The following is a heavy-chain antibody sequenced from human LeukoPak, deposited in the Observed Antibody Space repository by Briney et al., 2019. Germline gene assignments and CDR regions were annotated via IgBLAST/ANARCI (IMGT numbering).Heavy chain of an antibody. CDR3: ARGGYSYGYGY. CDR1: GGSLSDSY. D-gene: IGHD5-18*01. J-gene: IGHJ4*02. Sequence: SETLSLTCAVYGGSLSDSYWSWIRQPPGKGLEWIGEINHSGSSNYSPSLKSRVTISVDTSKNQFSLKLSSVTAADTAVYYCARGGYSYGYGYWGQGNLVTVSS. V-gene: IGHV4-34*01. CDR2: INHSGSS.